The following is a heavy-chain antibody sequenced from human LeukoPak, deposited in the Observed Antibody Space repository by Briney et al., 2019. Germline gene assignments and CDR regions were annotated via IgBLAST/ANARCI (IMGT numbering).Heavy chain of an antibody. Sequence: SETLSLTCAVSGGPFSGYFWSWIRQSSGKGLEWIGEIHNSGTTNYNPSLNSRVTISEDTSRNQFYLNLSSVTAADTAVYYCARRYYYNLGSFPFDFWGQGALVTVSS. CDR3: ARRYYYNLGSFPFDF. V-gene: IGHV4-34*01. CDR1: GGPFSGYF. CDR2: IHNSGTT. J-gene: IGHJ4*02. D-gene: IGHD3-10*01.